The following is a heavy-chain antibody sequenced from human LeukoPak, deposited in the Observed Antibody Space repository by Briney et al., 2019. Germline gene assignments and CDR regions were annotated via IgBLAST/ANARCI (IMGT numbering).Heavy chain of an antibody. CDR1: GYTFTSYA. Sequence: ASVKVSCKASGYTFTSYAISWVRQAPGQGLEWMGWISTYNGNTNYAQKLQGRVTMTTDTSTSTAYMELRSLRSDDTAVYYCARDRGRVHYSDSSAYYDYWGQGTLVTVSS. J-gene: IGHJ4*02. CDR3: ARDRGRVHYSDSSAYYDY. V-gene: IGHV1-18*01. CDR2: ISTYNGNT. D-gene: IGHD3-22*01.